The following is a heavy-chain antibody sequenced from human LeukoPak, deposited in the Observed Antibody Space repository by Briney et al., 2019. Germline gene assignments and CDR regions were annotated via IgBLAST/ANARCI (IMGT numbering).Heavy chain of an antibody. CDR2: ISTSDRTT. D-gene: IGHD6-13*01. CDR1: GFILSDYY. V-gene: IGHV3-11*04. CDR3: ARDRSNSWSKDY. J-gene: IGHJ4*02. Sequence: KPGGSLRLSCAASGFILSDYYMSWIRQAPGKGLEWVAYISTSDRTTYYADSVKGRFTISRDNAKNSLYLQMNSLRAEDTAVYYCARDRSNSWSKDYWGQGTLVTVSS.